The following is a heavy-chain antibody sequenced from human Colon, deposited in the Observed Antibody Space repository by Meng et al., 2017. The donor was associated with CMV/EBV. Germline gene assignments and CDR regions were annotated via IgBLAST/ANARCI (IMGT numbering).Heavy chain of an antibody. D-gene: IGHD1-26*01. Sequence: ASVKVSCKASGYTSIDYFMFWLRQALGQGLDWIGWINCNSGATQYAQEFQGRVTMTRDTSIATVYMDLSSLTSDDTAVYYCVTYSGSSRGFGPWGQGTLVPSPQ. CDR2: INCNSGAT. J-gene: IGHJ5*02. CDR3: VTYSGSSRGFGP. V-gene: IGHV1-2*02. CDR1: GYTSIDYF.